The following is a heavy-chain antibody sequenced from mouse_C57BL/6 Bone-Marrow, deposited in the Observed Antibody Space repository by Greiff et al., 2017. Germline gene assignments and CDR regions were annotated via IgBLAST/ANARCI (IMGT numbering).Heavy chain of an antibody. Sequence: DVKLQESGGGLVQPGGSMKLSCVASGFTFSNYWMNWVRQSPEKGLEWVAQIRLKSDNYATHYAESVKGRFTISRDDSKSSVYLQMNNLRAEDTGIYYCTGGYGSSPWYFDVWGTGTTVTVSS. V-gene: IGHV6-3*01. CDR1: GFTFSNYW. D-gene: IGHD1-1*01. J-gene: IGHJ1*03. CDR2: IRLKSDNYAT. CDR3: TGGYGSSPWYFDV.